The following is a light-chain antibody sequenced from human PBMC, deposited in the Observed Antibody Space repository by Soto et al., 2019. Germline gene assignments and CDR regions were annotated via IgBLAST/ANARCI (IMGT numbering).Light chain of an antibody. J-gene: IGLJ2*01. CDR2: DVS. Sequence: QSALTQPPSASGSPGQSVTISCTGTSSDVGGYNYVCWYQQYPGKAPKFMIYDVSKRPSGVADRFSGSKLGNTASLTVSGLQAEDEADYYCSSYAGGNVVVFGGGTKVTVL. CDR1: SSDVGGYNY. V-gene: IGLV2-8*01. CDR3: SSYAGGNVVV.